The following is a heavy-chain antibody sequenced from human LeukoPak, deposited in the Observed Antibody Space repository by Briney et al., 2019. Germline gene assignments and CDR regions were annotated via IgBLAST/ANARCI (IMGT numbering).Heavy chain of an antibody. CDR2: IIPILGIA. Sequence: SVKVSCKSSGGTFSSYAISWVRQAPGQGLGWMGRIIPILGIANYAQKFQGRVTITADKSTSTAYMELSSLGSEDAAVYYCARESTSITMIVVVSGDAFDIWGQGTMVTVSS. CDR1: GGTFSSYA. V-gene: IGHV1-69*04. D-gene: IGHD3-22*01. J-gene: IGHJ3*02. CDR3: ARESTSITMIVVVSGDAFDI.